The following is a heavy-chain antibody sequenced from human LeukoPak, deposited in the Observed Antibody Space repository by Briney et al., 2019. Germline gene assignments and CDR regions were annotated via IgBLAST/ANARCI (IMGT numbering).Heavy chain of an antibody. CDR2: IYTSGST. CDR1: GGSISSYY. J-gene: IGHJ6*02. CDR3: ARGGTAIVNYYYYGMDV. Sequence: SETLSLTCTVSGGSISSYYWSWIRQPAGKGLEWIGRIYTSGSTNYNPSLKSRVTMSVDTSKNQFSLKLSSVTAADTAVYYCARGGTAIVNYYYYGMDVWGQGTTVTVSS. V-gene: IGHV4-4*07. D-gene: IGHD5-18*01.